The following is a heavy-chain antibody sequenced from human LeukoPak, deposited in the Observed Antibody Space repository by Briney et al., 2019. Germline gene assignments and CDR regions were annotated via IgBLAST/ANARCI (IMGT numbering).Heavy chain of an antibody. CDR2: IYDSGST. V-gene: IGHV4-39*02. D-gene: IGHD3-3*01. Sequence: SETLSLTCTVSGGSIRSSYYYWGWIRQPPGKGLEWIGSIYDSGSTYYNPSLKSRVTISVDTSKNQFSLKLNSVTAADTAVYYCARENTIFGVGMDVWGQGTTVTVSS. CDR3: ARENTIFGVGMDV. J-gene: IGHJ6*02. CDR1: GGSIRSSYYY.